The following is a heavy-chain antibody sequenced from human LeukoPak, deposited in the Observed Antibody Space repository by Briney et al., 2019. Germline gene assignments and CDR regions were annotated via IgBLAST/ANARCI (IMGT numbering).Heavy chain of an antibody. CDR2: MNPKSGNT. V-gene: IGHV1-8*01. Sequence: ASVKVSCKASGYTFTGYDINWVRQVAGQGLEWMGWMNPKSGNTGYAQKFQGRVTMTRDTSISTAYMELSSLRSEDTAVYYCARGPPPHCSGGSCYSWGFVGYWGQGTQVAVSS. CDR1: GYTFTGYD. CDR3: ARGPPPHCSGGSCYSWGFVGY. D-gene: IGHD2-15*01. J-gene: IGHJ4*02.